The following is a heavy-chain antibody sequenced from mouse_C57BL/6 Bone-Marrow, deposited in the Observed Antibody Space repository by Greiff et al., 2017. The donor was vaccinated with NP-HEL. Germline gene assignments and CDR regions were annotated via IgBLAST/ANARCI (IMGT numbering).Heavy chain of an antibody. Sequence: QVQLKQSGPGLVAPSQSLSITCTVSGFSLTSYAISWVRQPPGKGLEWLGVIWTGGGTNYNSALKSRLSISKDNSKSQVFLKMNSLQTDDTARYYCASVYYSSSYWYFDVWGTGTTVTVSS. CDR1: GFSLTSYA. CDR2: IWTGGGT. V-gene: IGHV2-9-1*01. CDR3: ASVYYSSSYWYFDV. J-gene: IGHJ1*03. D-gene: IGHD2-12*01.